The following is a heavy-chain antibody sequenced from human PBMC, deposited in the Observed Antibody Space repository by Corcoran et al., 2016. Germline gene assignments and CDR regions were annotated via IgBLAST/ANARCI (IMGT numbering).Heavy chain of an antibody. Sequence: QVQLQQWGAGLLKPSETLSRTCAVYGGSFSGYYWSWIRQPPGKGLEWIGEINHSGSTNYNPSLKSRVTISVDTSKNQFSLKLSSVTAADTAVYYCARSPLRGYGAFYYYYGMDVWGQGTTVTVSS. J-gene: IGHJ6*02. CDR2: INHSGST. CDR3: ARSPLRGYGAFYYYYGMDV. D-gene: IGHD6-25*01. CDR1: GGSFSGYY. V-gene: IGHV4-34*01.